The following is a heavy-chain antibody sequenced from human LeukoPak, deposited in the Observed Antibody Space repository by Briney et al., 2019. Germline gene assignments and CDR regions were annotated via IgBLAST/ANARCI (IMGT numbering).Heavy chain of an antibody. D-gene: IGHD3-9*01. J-gene: IGHJ5*02. Sequence: SETLSLTCTVSGGSISSYYWSWIRQPPGKGLEWIGYIYYSGSTNYNPSLKSRVTISVDTSKNQFSLKLSSVTAADTAVYYCASWRDILTGSEKYNWFDPWGQGTLVTVSS. CDR2: IYYSGST. V-gene: IGHV4-59*12. CDR1: GGSISSYY. CDR3: ASWRDILTGSEKYNWFDP.